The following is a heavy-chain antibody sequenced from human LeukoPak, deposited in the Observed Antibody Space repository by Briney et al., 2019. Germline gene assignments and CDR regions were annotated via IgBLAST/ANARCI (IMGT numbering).Heavy chain of an antibody. CDR3: ARAVAPGWYQSYYSYYGMDV. J-gene: IGHJ6*02. V-gene: IGHV1-2*04. CDR1: GYTFTGYY. D-gene: IGHD6-19*01. CDR2: ISPNSGGT. Sequence: ASVKVSCKASGYTFTGYYMHWVRQAPGQGLEWIGWISPNSGGTNYAQKFQGWVTMTRDTSISTAYMELSRLRSDDTAVYYCARAVAPGWYQSYYSYYGMDVWGQGTTVTVSS.